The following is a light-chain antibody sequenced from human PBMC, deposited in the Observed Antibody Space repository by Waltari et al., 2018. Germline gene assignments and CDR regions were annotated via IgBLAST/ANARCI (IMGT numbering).Light chain of an antibody. J-gene: IGLJ2*01. CDR1: SSDVGSYNL. Sequence: QSALTQPASVSGAPGQSPTIPCTGTSSDVGSYNLVSWYQQHPGKAPKLMIYEGSKRPSGVSNRFSGSKSGNTASLTISGLQAEDEADYYCCSYAGSSTFVVFGGGTKLTVL. CDR2: EGS. CDR3: CSYAGSSTFVV. V-gene: IGLV2-23*03.